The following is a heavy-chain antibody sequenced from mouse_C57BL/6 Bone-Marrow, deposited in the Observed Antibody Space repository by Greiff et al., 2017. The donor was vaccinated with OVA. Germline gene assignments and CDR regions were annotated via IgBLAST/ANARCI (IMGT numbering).Heavy chain of an antibody. D-gene: IGHD2-4*01. CDR3: ASDDYDGYFDY. Sequence: ESGAELARPGASVKLSCKASGYTFTSYGISWVKQRTGQGLEWIGEIYPRSGNTYYNEKFKGKATLTADKSSSTAYMELRSLTSEDSAVYFCASDDYDGYFDYWGQGTTLTVSS. CDR1: GYTFTSYG. CDR2: IYPRSGNT. J-gene: IGHJ2*01. V-gene: IGHV1-81*01.